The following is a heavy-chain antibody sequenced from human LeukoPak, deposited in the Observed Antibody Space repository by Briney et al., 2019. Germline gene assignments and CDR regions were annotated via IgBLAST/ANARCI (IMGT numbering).Heavy chain of an antibody. V-gene: IGHV4-34*01. J-gene: IGHJ6*03. Sequence: SETLSLTCTVSGGSISSYYWSWIRQPPGKGLEWIGEINHSGSTNYNPSLKSRVTISVDTSKNQFSLKLSSVTAADTAVYYCARGYSSSPYYYYYYLDVWGKGTTVTVSS. CDR2: INHSGST. CDR3: ARGYSSSPYYYYYYLDV. D-gene: IGHD6-6*01. CDR1: GGSISSYY.